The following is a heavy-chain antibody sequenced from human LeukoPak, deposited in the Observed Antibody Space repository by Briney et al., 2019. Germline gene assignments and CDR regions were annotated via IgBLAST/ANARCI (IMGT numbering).Heavy chain of an antibody. D-gene: IGHD6-19*01. Sequence: GGSLRLSCAASGFTFSSYEMNWVRQAPGKGLEWVSYISSSGSTQYYVDSVKGRFTISRDNSKNTLYLQMNSLRAEDTAVYYCAKERQWLVREDWYFDLWGRGTLVTVSS. CDR3: AKERQWLVREDWYFDL. V-gene: IGHV3-48*03. J-gene: IGHJ2*01. CDR1: GFTFSSYE. CDR2: ISSSGSTQ.